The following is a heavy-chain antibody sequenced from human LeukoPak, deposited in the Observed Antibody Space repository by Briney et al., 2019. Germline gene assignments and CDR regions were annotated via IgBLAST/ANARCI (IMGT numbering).Heavy chain of an antibody. CDR2: ISAYNGNT. CDR1: GYTLTSYG. CDR3: ARDGDIVVVVAATENPFAY. D-gene: IGHD2-15*01. J-gene: IGHJ4*02. Sequence: ASVKVSCEASGYTLTSYGISWVRPAPGQGLAWMGWISAYNGNTNYAQKLQGRVTMTTDTSTRTAYMELRSLRSDDTAVYYCARDGDIVVVVAATENPFAYWGQGTLGTVSS. V-gene: IGHV1-18*01.